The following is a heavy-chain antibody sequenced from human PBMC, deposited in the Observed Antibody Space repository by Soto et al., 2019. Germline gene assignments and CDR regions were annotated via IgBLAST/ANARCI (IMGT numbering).Heavy chain of an antibody. V-gene: IGHV5-10-1*01. Sequence: PGESLKISCKGSGYSFTSYWISWVRQMPGKGLEWMGRIDPSDSYTNYSPSFQGHVTISADKSISTAYLQWSSLKASDTAMYYCARRNYDFWSGYAWFDPWGQGTLVTVSS. CDR3: ARRNYDFWSGYAWFDP. CDR2: IDPSDSYT. D-gene: IGHD3-3*01. CDR1: GYSFTSYW. J-gene: IGHJ5*02.